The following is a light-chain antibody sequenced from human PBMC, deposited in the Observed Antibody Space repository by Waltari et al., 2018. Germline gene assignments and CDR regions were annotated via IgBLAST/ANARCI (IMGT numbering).Light chain of an antibody. J-gene: IGKJ1*01. CDR1: QSVSTK. CDR3: QHYEGWPPWT. Sequence: EIVLTQSPATLSVSPGERATPSCRASQSVSTKVAWYQQRPGQAPRLLIYAASSRATGVPARFGGSGSETDFTLTISGLQSEDFAVYYCQHYEGWPPWTFGQGTKVEI. CDR2: AAS. V-gene: IGKV3-15*01.